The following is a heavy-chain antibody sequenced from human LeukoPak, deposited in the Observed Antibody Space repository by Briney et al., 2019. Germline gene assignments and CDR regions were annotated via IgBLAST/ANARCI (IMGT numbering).Heavy chain of an antibody. CDR3: AKAHSSSRVRWFDP. CDR2: ISGSGGST. Sequence: PGGSLRLSCAASGFTFSSYAMSWVRQAPGKGLEWVSAISGSGGSTYYADSVKGRFTISRDNSKNTLYLQMNSLRAVDTAVYYCAKAHSSSRVRWFDPWGQGTLVTVSS. CDR1: GFTFSSYA. D-gene: IGHD6-6*01. V-gene: IGHV3-23*01. J-gene: IGHJ5*02.